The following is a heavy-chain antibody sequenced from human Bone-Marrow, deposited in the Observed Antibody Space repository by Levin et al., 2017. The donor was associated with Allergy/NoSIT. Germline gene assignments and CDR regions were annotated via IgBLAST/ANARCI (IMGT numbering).Heavy chain of an antibody. V-gene: IGHV4-61*01. J-gene: IGHJ4*02. D-gene: IGHD3-22*01. CDR3: AGANYYDSSGYYWGGFDY. CDR1: GGSVSSGSYY. CDR2: IYYSGST. Sequence: PSETLSLTCTVSGGSVSSGSYYWSWIRQPPGKGLEWIGYIYYSGSTNYNPSLKSRVTISVDTSKNQFSLKLSSVTAADTAVYYCAGANYYDSSGYYWGGFDYWGQGTLVTVSS.